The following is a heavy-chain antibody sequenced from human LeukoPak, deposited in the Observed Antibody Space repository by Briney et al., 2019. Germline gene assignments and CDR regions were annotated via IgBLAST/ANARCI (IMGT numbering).Heavy chain of an antibody. D-gene: IGHD3-3*01. Sequence: SVKVSCKASGGTFSSYAISWVRQAPGQGLEWMGGIIPIFGTANYAQKFQGRVTITADESTSTAYMELSSLRSEDTAVYYCATDPFWGGYYAPYFDYWGQGTLVTVSS. CDR3: ATDPFWGGYYAPYFDY. CDR2: IIPIFGTA. J-gene: IGHJ4*02. V-gene: IGHV1-69*01. CDR1: GGTFSSYA.